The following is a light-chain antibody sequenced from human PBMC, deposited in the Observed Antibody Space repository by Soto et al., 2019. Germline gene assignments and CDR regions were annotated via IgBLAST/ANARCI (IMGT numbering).Light chain of an antibody. V-gene: IGKV1-5*03. CDR2: RAS. CDR3: QQYNSYSWT. CDR1: QGISSW. J-gene: IGKJ1*01. Sequence: DIQMTQSPSSVSASVGDRVTITCRASQGISSWLAWYQHKPGKAPKLLIYRASILESGVPSRFSGSGSGTEFTLTISSLQPDDFATYYCQQYNSYSWTFGQGTKVEIK.